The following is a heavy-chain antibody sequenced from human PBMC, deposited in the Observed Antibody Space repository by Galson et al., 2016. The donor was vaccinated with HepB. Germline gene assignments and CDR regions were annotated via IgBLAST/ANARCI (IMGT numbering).Heavy chain of an antibody. CDR1: GFTFRSYP. CDR2: ISYDGSDK. J-gene: IGHJ4*02. D-gene: IGHD2-8*02. CDR3: SVHFTGGSCPANY. V-gene: IGHV3-30-3*01. Sequence: SLRLSCAASGFTFRSYPMHWVRQAPGKGLEWVAVISYDGSDKNYADSVKGRFTVSRDNSQNTLYLHLNSLRPEDTALYYCSVHFTGGSCPANYWGQGTLVTVSS.